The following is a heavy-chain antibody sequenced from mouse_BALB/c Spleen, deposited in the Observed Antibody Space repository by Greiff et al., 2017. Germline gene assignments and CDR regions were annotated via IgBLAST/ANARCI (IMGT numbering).Heavy chain of an antibody. J-gene: IGHJ2*01. Sequence: GGSMKLSCVASGFTFSNYWMNWVRQSPEKGLEWVAEIRLKSNNYATHYAESVKGRFTISRDDSKSSVYLQINNLRAEDTGIYYCTRGYGTLFDYWGQGTTLTVSS. CDR3: TRGYGTLFDY. D-gene: IGHD1-1*01. CDR1: GFTFSNYW. CDR2: IRLKSNNYAT. V-gene: IGHV6-6*02.